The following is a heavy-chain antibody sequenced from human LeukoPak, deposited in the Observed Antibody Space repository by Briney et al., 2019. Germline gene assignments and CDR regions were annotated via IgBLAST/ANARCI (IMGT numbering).Heavy chain of an antibody. CDR1: GFTFSSYG. Sequence: GGSLRLSCAASGFTFSSYGMSWVRQAPGRGLKWVSDISASGGSTYYADSVKGRFAISRDNSKKTLHLQMNSLRAEDTAIYYCATYRQVLLPFESWGQGTLVTVSS. D-gene: IGHD2-8*02. CDR3: ATYRQVLLPFES. J-gene: IGHJ4*02. CDR2: ISASGGST. V-gene: IGHV3-23*01.